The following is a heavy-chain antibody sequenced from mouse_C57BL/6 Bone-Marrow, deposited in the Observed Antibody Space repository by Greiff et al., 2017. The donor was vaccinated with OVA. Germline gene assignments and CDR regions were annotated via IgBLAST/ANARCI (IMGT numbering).Heavy chain of an antibody. CDR1: GFSLTSYG. V-gene: IGHV2-5*01. D-gene: IGHD2-5*01. CDR2: IWRGGST. Sequence: QVQLQQSGPGLVQPSQRLSITCTVSGFSLTSYGVHWVRQSPGKGLEWLGVIWRGGSTDYNAAFMSRLSITKDNSKSQVFFKMNSLQADDTAIYYCAKKRLYYSNYVRWYFDVWGTGTTVTVSS. J-gene: IGHJ1*03. CDR3: AKKRLYYSNYVRWYFDV.